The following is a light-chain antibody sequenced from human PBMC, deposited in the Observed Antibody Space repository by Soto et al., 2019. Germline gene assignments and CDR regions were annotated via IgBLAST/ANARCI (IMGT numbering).Light chain of an antibody. CDR2: WAS. J-gene: IGKJ1*01. Sequence: DIVMTQSPDSLAVSLGERATINCKSSQSVLYSSNNKNYLAWYQQKPGQPPKLLIYWASTRESGVPDRFSGSGSGTDFTLTISSLQAEDVAVYYCQQYYSTPPSREWTFGQGTKVEIK. V-gene: IGKV4-1*01. CDR1: QSVLYSSNNKNY. CDR3: QQYYSTPPSREWT.